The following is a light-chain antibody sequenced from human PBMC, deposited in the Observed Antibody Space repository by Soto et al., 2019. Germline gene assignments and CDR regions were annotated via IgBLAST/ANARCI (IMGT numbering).Light chain of an antibody. CDR1: QSVRGNY. Sequence: EIVLTQSPATLSLSPGESVTLSCGASQSVRGNYLAWYQQKPGLAPRLLIFDASTRATGIPGRFSGSGSGTDFTLTINRLEPEDSAVYYCQQSGGSPRTFGQGTKVDIK. CDR2: DAS. V-gene: IGKV3D-20*01. CDR3: QQSGGSPRT. J-gene: IGKJ1*01.